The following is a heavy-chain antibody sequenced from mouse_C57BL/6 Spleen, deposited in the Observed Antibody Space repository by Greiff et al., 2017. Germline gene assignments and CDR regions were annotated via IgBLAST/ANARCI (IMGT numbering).Heavy chain of an antibody. D-gene: IGHD1-1*01. J-gene: IGHJ1*03. CDR2: ISSGSSTI. CDR1: GFTFSDYG. V-gene: IGHV5-17*01. CDR3: ARCYYYGSSYGYFDV. Sequence: VQLKESGGGLVKPGGSLKLSCAASGFTFSDYGMHWVRQAPEKGLEWVAYISSGSSTIYYADTVKGRFTISRDNAKNTLFLQMTSLRSEDTAMYYCARCYYYGSSYGYFDVWGTGTTVTVSS.